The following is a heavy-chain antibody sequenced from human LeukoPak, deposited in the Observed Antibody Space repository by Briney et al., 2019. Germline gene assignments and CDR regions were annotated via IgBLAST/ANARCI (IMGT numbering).Heavy chain of an antibody. D-gene: IGHD1-1*01. CDR1: GYTFTSYY. CDR3: ARVVSSPTGTTNWFDP. CDR2: INPSGGLT. V-gene: IGHV1-46*01. J-gene: IGHJ5*02. Sequence: ASVKVSCKASGYTFTSYYMHWVRQAPGQGLEWMGIINPSGGLTTYAQKFQGRVTMTRDTSTSTVYMELSSLRSDDTAVYYCARVVSSPTGTTNWFDPWGQGTLVTVSS.